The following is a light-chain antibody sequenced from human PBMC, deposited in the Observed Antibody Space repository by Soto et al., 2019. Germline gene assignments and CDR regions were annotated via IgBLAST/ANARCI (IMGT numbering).Light chain of an antibody. CDR1: QDIGNY. CDR2: DAS. J-gene: IGKJ5*01. Sequence: DIQMTQSPSSLSASVGDRVTITCQASQDIGNYLNWYQQRPGKAPKLLILDASSLDTGVPSRFSGSGSGTDFTFTISSLQSEDIATYYCQQYYNVPITVGQGTRLEIK. V-gene: IGKV1-33*01. CDR3: QQYYNVPIT.